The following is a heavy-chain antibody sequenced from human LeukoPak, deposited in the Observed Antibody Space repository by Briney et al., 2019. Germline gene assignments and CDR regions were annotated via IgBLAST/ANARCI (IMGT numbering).Heavy chain of an antibody. CDR3: AKASYYDSSGYYRPDDAFDI. CDR1: GFTFSTYA. CDR2: VNDGGGDA. J-gene: IGHJ3*02. D-gene: IGHD3-22*01. Sequence: PGGSLRLSCAASGFTFSTYAMAWVRQAPGKGLEWVSSVNDGGGDAYYADSVKGRFIISRDNSKNTLFLQMNSLTAEDTAVYYCAKASYYDSSGYYRPDDAFDIWGQGTMVTVSS. V-gene: IGHV3-23*01.